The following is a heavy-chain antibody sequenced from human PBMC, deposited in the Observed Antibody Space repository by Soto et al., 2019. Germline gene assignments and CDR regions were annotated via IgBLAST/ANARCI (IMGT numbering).Heavy chain of an antibody. CDR2: VYHSGST. CDR3: ARSLRGYSYGPFDY. D-gene: IGHD5-18*01. V-gene: IGHV4-59*01. J-gene: IGHJ4*02. Sequence: SETLSLTCTVSGGSISSDCWSWMRQPPGKGLEWIGYVYHSGSTNYNPSLKSRVTISVDTSKNEFSLKVSSVTAADTAVYYCARSLRGYSYGPFDYWGQGTLVTVSS. CDR1: GGSISSDC.